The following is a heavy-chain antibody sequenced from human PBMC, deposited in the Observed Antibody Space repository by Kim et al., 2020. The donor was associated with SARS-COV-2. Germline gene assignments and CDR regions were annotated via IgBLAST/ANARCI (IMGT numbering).Heavy chain of an antibody. Sequence: GGSLRLSCVASGFTFDDYAMHWVRQAPGKGLEWVSGISWNSGSIGYADSVKGRFTISRDNAKNSLYLQMNSLRAEDTAVYYCAKDAAGLQNYYYYYGMDV. CDR1: GFTFDDYA. CDR3: AKDAAGLQNYYYYYGMDV. J-gene: IGHJ6*01. CDR2: ISWNSGSI. V-gene: IGHV3-9*01. D-gene: IGHD6-19*01.